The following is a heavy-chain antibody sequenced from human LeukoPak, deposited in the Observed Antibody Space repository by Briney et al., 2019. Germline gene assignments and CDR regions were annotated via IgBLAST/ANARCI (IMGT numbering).Heavy chain of an antibody. Sequence: PSETLSLTCTVSGGSISSYYWSWIRQPPGKGLEWIGYIYYSESTNYNPSLKSRVTISVDTSKNQFSLKLSSVTAADTAVYYCAREMGGGSADAFDIWGQGTMVTVSS. V-gene: IGHV4-59*01. CDR2: IYYSEST. CDR1: GGSISSYY. D-gene: IGHD1-26*01. CDR3: AREMGGGSADAFDI. J-gene: IGHJ3*02.